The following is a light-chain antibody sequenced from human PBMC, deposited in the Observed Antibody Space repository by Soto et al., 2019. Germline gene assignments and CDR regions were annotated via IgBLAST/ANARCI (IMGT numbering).Light chain of an antibody. Sequence: QSALTQPASVSGSPGQSITFSCTGTSSDIGVYNYVSWYQQHPGKAPKLMIYEVNNRPSGVSNRFSGSKSGNTASLTISGLQAEDEADYYCSSYTTSNTYVCGTGTKVTVL. CDR2: EVN. CDR3: SSYTTSNTYV. CDR1: SSDIGVYNY. J-gene: IGLJ1*01. V-gene: IGLV2-14*01.